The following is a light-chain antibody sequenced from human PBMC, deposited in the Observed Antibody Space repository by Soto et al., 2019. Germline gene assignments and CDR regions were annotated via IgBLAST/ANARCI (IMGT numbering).Light chain of an antibody. CDR3: QQYDSSPLT. Sequence: EIELTHSPGTLSLSSWEIVTLSCRASQSVSYNYLACYQHKPGQAPRLLIYGASNRAVGIPDRFSGSGSGTDFTLTISRLEPEDFAVYYCQQYDSSPLTIGGGTKVDIK. V-gene: IGKV3-20*01. CDR1: QSVSYNY. CDR2: GAS. J-gene: IGKJ4*01.